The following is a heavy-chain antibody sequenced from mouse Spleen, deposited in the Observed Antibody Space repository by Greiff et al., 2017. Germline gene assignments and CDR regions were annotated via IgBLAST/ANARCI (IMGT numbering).Heavy chain of an antibody. CDR3: TRERGNWDAMDY. Sequence: DVMLVESGEGLVKPGGSLKLSCAASGFTFSSYAMSWVRQTPEKRLEWVAYISSGGDYIYYADTVKGRFTISRDNARNTLYLQMSSLKSEDTAMYYCTRERGNWDAMDYWGQGTSVTVSS. CDR1: GFTFSSYA. D-gene: IGHD4-1*01. J-gene: IGHJ4*01. CDR2: ISSGGDYI. V-gene: IGHV5-9-1*02.